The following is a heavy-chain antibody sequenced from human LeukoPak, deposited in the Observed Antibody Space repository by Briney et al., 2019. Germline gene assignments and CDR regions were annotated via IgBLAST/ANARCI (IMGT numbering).Heavy chain of an antibody. CDR3: ARAYYYGSGGDGLDV. CDR2: IYYSGST. D-gene: IGHD3-10*01. Sequence: SETLSLTCTVSGGSISSGGYYWSWIRQHPGKGLEWIGYIYYSGSTYYNPSLKSRVTISVDTSKNQFSLKLSSVTAADTAMYYCARAYYYGSGGDGLDVWGQGTTVTVSS. J-gene: IGHJ6*02. V-gene: IGHV4-31*03. CDR1: GGSISSGGYY.